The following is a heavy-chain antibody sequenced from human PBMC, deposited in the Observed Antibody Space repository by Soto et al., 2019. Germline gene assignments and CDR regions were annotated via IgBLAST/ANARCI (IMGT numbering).Heavy chain of an antibody. CDR3: AHALYGGFTY. CDR2: ISGSGDST. Sequence: EVRLLESGGGLVQPGGSLRLSCAASGFTFSVYAMSWVRQAPGKGLEWVSGISGSGDSTHYADSVKGRFTVSRDNSKSMLYLQTNSLRAEDTAIYYCAHALYGGFTYWGQGTLVTVSS. CDR1: GFTFSVYA. J-gene: IGHJ4*02. V-gene: IGHV3-23*01. D-gene: IGHD3-10*01.